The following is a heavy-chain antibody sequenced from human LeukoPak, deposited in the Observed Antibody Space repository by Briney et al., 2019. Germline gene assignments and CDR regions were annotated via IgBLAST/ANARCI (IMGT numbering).Heavy chain of an antibody. J-gene: IGHJ6*03. D-gene: IGHD6-19*01. CDR3: ARDVGYSSGWYPYYYYYMDV. CDR1: GGSISSGSYY. CDR2: IYTSGST. Sequence: SETLSLTCTVSGGSISSGSYYWSWIRQPAGKGLEWIGRIYTSGSTNYNPSLKSRVTISVDTSKNQFSLRLSSVTAADTAVYYCARDVGYSSGWYPYYYYYMDVWGKGTTVTISS. V-gene: IGHV4-61*02.